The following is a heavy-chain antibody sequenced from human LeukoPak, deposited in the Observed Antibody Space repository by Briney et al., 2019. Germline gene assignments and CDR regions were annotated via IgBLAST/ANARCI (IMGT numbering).Heavy chain of an antibody. J-gene: IGHJ4*02. D-gene: IGHD3-10*02. V-gene: IGHV1-3*01. CDR1: GYTFTSYA. CDR2: INAGNGNT. Sequence: ASVKVSCKTSGYTFTSYAIHWVRQAPGQRLEWMGWINAGNGNTKYSQKFQGRVTITRDTSASTAYMELSSLRSEDTAVYYCARVSMFGELLLDYWGQGTLVTVSS. CDR3: ARVSMFGELLLDY.